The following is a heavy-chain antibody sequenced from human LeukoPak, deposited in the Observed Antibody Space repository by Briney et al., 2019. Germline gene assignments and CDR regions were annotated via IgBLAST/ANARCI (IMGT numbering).Heavy chain of an antibody. D-gene: IGHD1-7*01. CDR3: ARHPPTGTTPFNP. CDR1: GYTFTLYW. Sequence: GESLKISCEGSGYTFTLYWIGWVGQLPGKGLEGRGITYPGDSDTRYSPSFQGQVTISADTPISTAYLQWSTLKASDTAMYYCARHPPTGTTPFNPWGQGTLVTVSS. V-gene: IGHV5-51*01. J-gene: IGHJ5*02. CDR2: TYPGDSDT.